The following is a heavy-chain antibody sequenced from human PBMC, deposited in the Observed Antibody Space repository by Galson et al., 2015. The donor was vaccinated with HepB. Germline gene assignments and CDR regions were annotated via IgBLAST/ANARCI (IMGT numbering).Heavy chain of an antibody. CDR3: AIVGIERATDAFDI. Sequence: TLSLTCTVSGGSISSGSYYWSWIRQPAGKGLEWIGRIYTSGSTNYNPSLKSRVTMSVDTSKNQFSLKLSSVTAADTAVYYCAIVGIERATDAFDIWGQGTMVTVSS. D-gene: IGHD1-26*01. CDR2: IYTSGST. CDR1: GGSISSGSYY. J-gene: IGHJ3*02. V-gene: IGHV4-61*02.